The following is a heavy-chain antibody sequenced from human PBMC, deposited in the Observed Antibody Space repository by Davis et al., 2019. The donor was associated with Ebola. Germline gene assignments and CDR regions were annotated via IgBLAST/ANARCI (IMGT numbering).Heavy chain of an antibody. V-gene: IGHV4-61*01. Sequence: PGGSPRLSCTVSGDSVSNDNYYWSWFRQPPGKGLEWIGYVYFSGSTDYSPSLKSRVTISVDRSKNQFSLKLSSGTAADTAVYYCARTAYCSGPDCPYWFLDPWGRGTLVTVSS. CDR2: VYFSGST. D-gene: IGHD2-15*01. CDR3: ARTAYCSGPDCPYWFLDP. CDR1: GDSVSNDNYY. J-gene: IGHJ2*01.